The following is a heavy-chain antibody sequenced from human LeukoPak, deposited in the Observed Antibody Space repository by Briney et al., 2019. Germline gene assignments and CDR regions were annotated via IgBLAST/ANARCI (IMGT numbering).Heavy chain of an antibody. D-gene: IGHD3-10*01. Sequence: PSETLSLTCIVSGDSISSSSYYWGWIRQPPGKGLEWIGTIYYSGSTYYNPSLKSRVTISVDTSKNQFSLKLSSVTAADTAVYYCARVNVGFGEWVVDYWGQGTLVTVSS. V-gene: IGHV4-39*07. CDR1: GDSISSSSYY. CDR3: ARVNVGFGEWVVDY. CDR2: IYYSGST. J-gene: IGHJ4*02.